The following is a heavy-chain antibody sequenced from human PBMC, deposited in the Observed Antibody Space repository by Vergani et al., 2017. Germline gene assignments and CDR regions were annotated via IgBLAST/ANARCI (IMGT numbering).Heavy chain of an antibody. CDR2: IYHGDSDT. Sequence: EVQLVQSGAEVKQPGESLKISCKGSGYSFTSYWIGWVRPMPGKGLEWMGIIYHGDSDTRYSQSFQGQVTLPADKSISTAYLQWSSLKASDPAMYYCARLLPSSSVGPHVHYYESSALDYWGQGTLVTVSS. V-gene: IGHV5-51*01. J-gene: IGHJ4*02. CDR3: ARLLPSSSVGPHVHYYESSALDY. D-gene: IGHD3-22*01. CDR1: GYSFTSYW.